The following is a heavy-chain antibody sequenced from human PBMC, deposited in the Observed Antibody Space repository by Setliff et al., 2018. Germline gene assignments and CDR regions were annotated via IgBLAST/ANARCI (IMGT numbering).Heavy chain of an antibody. V-gene: IGHV3-21*01. CDR2: ISGSSSNFI. D-gene: IGHD3-10*01. Sequence: GGSLRLSCVTSGFAFTSYHMTWVRQAPGKGLEWVSSISGSSSNFIYYADSVKGRFTISRDNAKNSLFLQMDNLRAEDTAQYFCARDSSHFIRVLDSWGQGTLVTVSS. J-gene: IGHJ4*02. CDR1: GFAFTSYH. CDR3: ARDSSHFIRVLDS.